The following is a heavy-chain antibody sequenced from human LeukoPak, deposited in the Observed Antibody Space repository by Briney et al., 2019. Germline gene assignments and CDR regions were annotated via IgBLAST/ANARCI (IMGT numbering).Heavy chain of an antibody. Sequence: ASVKVSCKTSGYMFNEHYIHWARQGPGQGLEWMGWINPNSGDTNYAQKFQGWVTMTRDTSISTVYMELTSLKSDDTAIFYCAKTGPGTTSDAFDFWGQGTMVTVSS. J-gene: IGHJ3*01. CDR2: INPNSGDT. CDR3: AKTGPGTTSDAFDF. D-gene: IGHD4-11*01. CDR1: GYMFNEHY. V-gene: IGHV1-2*04.